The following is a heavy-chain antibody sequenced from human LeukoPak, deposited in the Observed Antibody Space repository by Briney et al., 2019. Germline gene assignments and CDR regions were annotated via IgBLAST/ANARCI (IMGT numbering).Heavy chain of an antibody. Sequence: PSETLSLTCTVSGGSITSGGYYWSWIRQHPGKGLERIGNIYYSGSTYYSPSLKSQVTISVDTSKKQFSLKLSSMTAADTAVYYCAKTDGYNAYQYFDYWGQGTLVTVSS. CDR2: IYYSGST. D-gene: IGHD5-24*01. J-gene: IGHJ4*02. CDR3: AKTDGYNAYQYFDY. V-gene: IGHV4-31*01. CDR1: GGSITSGGYY.